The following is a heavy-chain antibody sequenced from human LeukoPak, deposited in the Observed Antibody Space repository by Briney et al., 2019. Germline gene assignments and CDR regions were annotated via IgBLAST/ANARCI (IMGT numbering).Heavy chain of an antibody. V-gene: IGHV3-48*03. CDR2: ISSSHSTI. D-gene: IGHD4-17*01. Sequence: GGSLRLSCAASGFTFSSYEMNWVRQAPGKGLEWVSYISSSHSTIYYADSVKGRFTISRDNAKNSLYLQMNSLRGEDTAVYYCAREVPTGQAFDIWGQGTMVTVSS. J-gene: IGHJ3*02. CDR3: AREVPTGQAFDI. CDR1: GFTFSSYE.